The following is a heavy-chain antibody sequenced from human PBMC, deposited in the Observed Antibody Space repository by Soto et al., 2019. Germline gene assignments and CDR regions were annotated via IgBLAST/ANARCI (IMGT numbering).Heavy chain of an antibody. CDR2: INHSGGT. V-gene: IGHV4-61*01. CDR3: ARGSGYGGIHFDY. D-gene: IGHD4-17*01. CDR1: GGSVSSDSYY. Sequence: QVQLQESGPGLVKPSETLSLTCAVSGGSVSSDSYYWSWIRQPPGKGLEWIGDINHSGGTNYNPSLKSRDAISVDTSKNQFSLNLSSVTAADTDVHYCARGSGYGGIHFDYWGQGTLVTVSS. J-gene: IGHJ4*02.